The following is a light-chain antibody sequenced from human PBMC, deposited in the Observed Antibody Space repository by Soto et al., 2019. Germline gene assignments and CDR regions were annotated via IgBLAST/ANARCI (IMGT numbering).Light chain of an antibody. CDR1: QDIGNY. J-gene: IGKJ2*01. CDR2: DAS. V-gene: IGKV1-33*01. CDR3: QQHRNQPYT. Sequence: DIQMTQSPSSLSTSVGGRVTITCQTSQDIGNYLNWYQHQPGKAPKLLIYDASKLEADVPSRFSGSGSGTHFTFTISSLQPEDIATYYCQQHRNQPYTFGQGTTLDLK.